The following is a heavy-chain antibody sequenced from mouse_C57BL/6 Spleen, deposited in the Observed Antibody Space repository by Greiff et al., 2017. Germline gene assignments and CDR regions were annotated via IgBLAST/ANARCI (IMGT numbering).Heavy chain of an antibody. D-gene: IGHD1-1*02. CDR3: ASHGPAWFAY. Sequence: VQLQQSGPELVKPGASVKISCKASGYAFSSSWMNWVKQRPGKGLEWIGRIYPGGGDTNYNGKFKGKATLTADKSSSTAYMQLSSLTSEDSAVYCCASHGPAWFAYWGQGTLVTVSA. J-gene: IGHJ3*01. CDR2: IYPGGGDT. V-gene: IGHV1-82*01. CDR1: GYAFSSSW.